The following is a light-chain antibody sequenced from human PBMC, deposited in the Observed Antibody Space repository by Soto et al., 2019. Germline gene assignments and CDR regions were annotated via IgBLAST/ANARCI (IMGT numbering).Light chain of an antibody. CDR3: QHYDNLPPLT. V-gene: IGKV3-20*01. CDR2: GAS. Sequence: EIVLAQSPGTLSLSPGERASLSCRAGQSVYGTYLAWYQQRPGQAPRLLIYGASSRATGIPDRFSGSGSGTDFTLTISRLEPEDSAVYYCQHYDNLPPLTSGGGTKVDIK. CDR1: QSVYGTY. J-gene: IGKJ4*01.